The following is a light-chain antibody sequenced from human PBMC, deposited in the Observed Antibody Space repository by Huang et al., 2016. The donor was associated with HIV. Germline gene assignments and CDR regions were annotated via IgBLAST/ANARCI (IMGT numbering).Light chain of an antibody. CDR1: QSVSSS. CDR2: DAS. CDR3: QQRSNWPLT. V-gene: IGKV3-11*01. J-gene: IGKJ4*01. Sequence: EIVFTQSPAPLSLSPGARAPLSCRASQSVSSSVAWYQQKPGQAPRLLIYDASNRATGVPARFSGSGSGTDFTLTISSLEPEDFAVYYCQQRSNWPLTFGGGTKVEIK.